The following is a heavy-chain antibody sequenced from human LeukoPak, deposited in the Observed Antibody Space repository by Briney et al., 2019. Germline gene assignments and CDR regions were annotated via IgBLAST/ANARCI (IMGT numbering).Heavy chain of an antibody. J-gene: IGHJ6*03. CDR3: ARVDSLYYYYMDV. CDR2: IIPIFGTA. Sequence: ASVKVSCKASGGAFSSYAISWVRQAPGQGLEWMGGIIPIFGTANYAQKFQGRVTITADESTSTAYMELSSLRSEDTAVYYCARVDSLYYYYMDVWGKGTTVTVSS. CDR1: GGAFSSYA. D-gene: IGHD2-2*03. V-gene: IGHV1-69*13.